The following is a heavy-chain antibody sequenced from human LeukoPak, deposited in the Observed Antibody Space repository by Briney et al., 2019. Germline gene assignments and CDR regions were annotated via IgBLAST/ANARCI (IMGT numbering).Heavy chain of an antibody. CDR2: IKGDGSTT. Sequence: GGSLWLSCEASRFTFSNYWMHWVSQAPGKGLVWVSRIKGDGSTTIYADAVKGRFTISRDNAKNTLFLQMISLRAEDTAVYYCARVACGACPFDFWGQGTLVTVSS. CDR3: ARVACGACPFDF. J-gene: IGHJ4*02. CDR1: RFTFSNYW. V-gene: IGHV3-74*01. D-gene: IGHD4-17*01.